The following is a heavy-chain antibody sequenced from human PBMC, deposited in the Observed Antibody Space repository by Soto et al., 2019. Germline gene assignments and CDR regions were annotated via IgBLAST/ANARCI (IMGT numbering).Heavy chain of an antibody. CDR2: ISFYNGNT. D-gene: IGHD6-19*01. J-gene: IGHJ4*02. Sequence: QVQLVQSGGEVRKPGASVKVSCKASGDTITNYGISWVRQAPGQGLEWMGWISFYNGNTKYAQNLQGRVTLTTDTSSSTAYMELMSLRSDDTAVYYCSSATSIAVAGKESWGQGTLVTVSS. CDR3: SSATSIAVAGKES. V-gene: IGHV1-18*01. CDR1: GDTITNYG.